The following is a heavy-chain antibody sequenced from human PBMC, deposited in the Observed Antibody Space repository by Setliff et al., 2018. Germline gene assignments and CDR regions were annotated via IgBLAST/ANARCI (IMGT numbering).Heavy chain of an antibody. Sequence: GASVKVSCKASGYTFTNYGVTWVRQAPGQGLEWMGWIGAYHGNTYNAHKFQGRVTMTSDTSTSTAYMELRGLRSDDTAVYYCATEKFPGEWGDYWGQGTLVTVSS. V-gene: IGHV1-18*01. CDR1: GYTFTNYG. CDR3: ATEKFPGEWGDY. CDR2: IGAYHGNT. D-gene: IGHD2-8*01. J-gene: IGHJ4*02.